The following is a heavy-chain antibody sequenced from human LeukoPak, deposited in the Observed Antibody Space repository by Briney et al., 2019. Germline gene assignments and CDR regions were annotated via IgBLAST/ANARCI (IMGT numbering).Heavy chain of an antibody. Sequence: LETLCDTSTQPVGSIIGYFWCWIRQPPRKRRWWRWYIYYSGSTKYNPSLKSRVTISVDTSKNQFSLKLSSVTAADTAVYYCARVRIEKTGGYYFDYWGQGTLVTVSS. J-gene: IGHJ4*02. V-gene: IGHV4-59*01. CDR3: ARVRIEKTGGYYFDY. CDR1: VGSIIGYF. CDR2: IYYSGST. D-gene: IGHD1-14*01.